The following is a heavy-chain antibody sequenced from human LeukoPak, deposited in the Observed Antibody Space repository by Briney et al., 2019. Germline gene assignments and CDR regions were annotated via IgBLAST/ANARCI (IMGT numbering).Heavy chain of an antibody. CDR3: ARQTSYDSLDY. CDR2: IYTGDSDT. V-gene: IGHV5-51*01. CDR1: GDSSISYW. D-gene: IGHD3-22*01. J-gene: IGHJ4*02. Sequence: GESLQISSKGSGDSSISYWIGWLRQLPGKGRVGLGIIYTGDSDTRYSPSFQGQVTISADKSISTAYLQWSSLKASDTAMYYCARQTSYDSLDYWGQGTLVTVSS.